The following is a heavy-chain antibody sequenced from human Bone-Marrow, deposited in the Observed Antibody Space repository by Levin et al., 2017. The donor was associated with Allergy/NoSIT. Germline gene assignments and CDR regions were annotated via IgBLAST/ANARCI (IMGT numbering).Heavy chain of an antibody. D-gene: IGHD2-15*01. J-gene: IGHJ6*03. Sequence: GESLKISCKGSGYSFTSYWISWVRQMPGKGLEWMGRIDPSDSYTNYSPSFQGHVTISADKSISTAYLQWSSLKASDTAMYYCARHGVVVAATWSYYYYYMDVWGKGTTVTVSS. CDR1: GYSFTSYW. CDR2: IDPSDSYT. CDR3: ARHGVVVAATWSYYYYYMDV. V-gene: IGHV5-10-1*01.